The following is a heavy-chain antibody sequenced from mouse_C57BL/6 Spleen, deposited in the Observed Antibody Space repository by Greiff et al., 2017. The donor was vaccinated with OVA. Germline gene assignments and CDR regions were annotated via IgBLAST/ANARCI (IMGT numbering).Heavy chain of an antibody. CDR1: GFTFSSYA. Sequence: EVMLVESGGGLVKPGGSLKLSCAASGFTFSSYAMSWVRQTPEKRLEWVATISDGGSYTYYPDNVKGRFTISRDNAKNNLYLQMSHLKSEDTAMYYCAREGGGKYNYFGYWGQGTTLTVSS. CDR2: ISDGGSYT. V-gene: IGHV5-4*01. J-gene: IGHJ2*01. CDR3: AREGGGKYNYFGY. D-gene: IGHD1-3*01.